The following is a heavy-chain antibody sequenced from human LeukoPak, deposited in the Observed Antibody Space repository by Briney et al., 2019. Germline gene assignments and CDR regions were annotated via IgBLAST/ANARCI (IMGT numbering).Heavy chain of an antibody. CDR2: IYYSGST. Sequence: KPSETLSLTCTVSGASISSYYWNWIRQPPGKGLEWIGSIYYSGSTNYNPSLKSRVTISVDTPKNQFSLGLSSVTAADTAVYYCATFLDSSGYYWGGYWGQGTLVTVSS. J-gene: IGHJ4*02. CDR3: ATFLDSSGYYWGGY. V-gene: IGHV4-59*01. D-gene: IGHD3-22*01. CDR1: GASISSYY.